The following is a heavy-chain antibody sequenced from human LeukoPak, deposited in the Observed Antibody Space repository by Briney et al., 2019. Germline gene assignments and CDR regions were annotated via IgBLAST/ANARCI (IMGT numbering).Heavy chain of an antibody. CDR1: GYSISSGYY. D-gene: IGHD5-12*01. Sequence: TASETLSLTCAVSGYSISSGYYWGWIRQPPGKGLEWIGSIYHSGSTYYNPSLKSRVTISVDTSKNQFSLKLSSVTAADTAVYYCARLGYSGDAYYMDVWGTGTTVTVSS. CDR3: ARLGYSGDAYYMDV. V-gene: IGHV4-38-2*01. J-gene: IGHJ6*03. CDR2: IYHSGST.